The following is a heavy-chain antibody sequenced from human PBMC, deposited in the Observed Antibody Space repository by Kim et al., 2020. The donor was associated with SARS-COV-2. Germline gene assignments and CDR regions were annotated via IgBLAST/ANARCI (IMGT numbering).Heavy chain of an antibody. D-gene: IGHD1-26*01. CDR1: GFTFGDYA. J-gene: IGHJ4*02. CDR3: AKEGVGATHFDY. V-gene: IGHV3-9*01. CDR2: ISWNSGSI. Sequence: GGSLRLSCAASGFTFGDYAMHWVRQAPGKGLEWVSGISWNSGSIGYADSVKGRFTISSDNAKNSLYLQMNSLRAEDTALYYCAKEGVGATHFDYWGQGTLVTVSS.